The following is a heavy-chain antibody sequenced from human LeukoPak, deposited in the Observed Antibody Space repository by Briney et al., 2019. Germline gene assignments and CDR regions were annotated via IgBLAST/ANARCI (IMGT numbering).Heavy chain of an antibody. V-gene: IGHV3-48*01. Sequence: GGSLRLSCAASASTFSDYSMNWVRQAPGKGLEWISYISGRSSTIYYADSVSGRFTISRDNAKNSMYLQMNSLRAEDTAVYYCARDRLTSGSYFFDYWGQGTLVTVSS. CDR1: ASTFSDYS. J-gene: IGHJ4*02. CDR3: ARDRLTSGSYFFDY. D-gene: IGHD1-26*01. CDR2: ISGRSSTI.